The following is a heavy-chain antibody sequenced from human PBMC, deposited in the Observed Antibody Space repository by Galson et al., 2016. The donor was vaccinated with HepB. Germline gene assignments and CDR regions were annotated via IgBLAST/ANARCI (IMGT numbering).Heavy chain of an antibody. Sequence: SVKVSCKASGYNFTNYYMHWVRQAPGQGLEWMGIINPSGGSTSYAQNFQGGVTMTRDTSTSTVYMELSSLRSEDTAVYYCARGRESDTFDIWGQGTMVTISS. CDR1: GYNFTNYY. CDR3: ARGRESDTFDI. J-gene: IGHJ3*02. CDR2: INPSGGST. V-gene: IGHV1-46*03. D-gene: IGHD3-10*01.